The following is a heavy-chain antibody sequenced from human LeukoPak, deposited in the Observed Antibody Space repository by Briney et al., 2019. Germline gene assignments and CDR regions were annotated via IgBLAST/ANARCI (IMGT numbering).Heavy chain of an antibody. CDR2: INPNSGGT. V-gene: IGHV1-2*02. CDR1: GYTFTGYY. CDR3: ARDPSGYYFFDY. D-gene: IGHD3-22*01. J-gene: IGHJ4*02. Sequence: ASVKVSCKASGYTFTGYYMHWVRQAPGQGLEWMGWINPNSGGTNYAQKFQGRVTMTRDTSTSTVYMELSSLRSEDTAVYYCARDPSGYYFFDYWGQGTLVTVSS.